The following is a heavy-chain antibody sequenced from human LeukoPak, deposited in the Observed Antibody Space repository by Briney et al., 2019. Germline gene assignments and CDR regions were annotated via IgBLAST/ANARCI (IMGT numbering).Heavy chain of an antibody. D-gene: IGHD6-6*01. Sequence: SQTLSLTCAISGDSVSSNSAAWNWIRQSPSRGLEWLGRTYYRSKWYNDYAVSVKSRISINPYTYKYQFSLQLNSVTAEDTAVYYCARGGIAAPSGWFDPWGQGTLVTVSS. V-gene: IGHV6-1*01. J-gene: IGHJ5*02. CDR2: TYYRSKWYN. CDR1: GDSVSSNSAA. CDR3: ARGGIAAPSGWFDP.